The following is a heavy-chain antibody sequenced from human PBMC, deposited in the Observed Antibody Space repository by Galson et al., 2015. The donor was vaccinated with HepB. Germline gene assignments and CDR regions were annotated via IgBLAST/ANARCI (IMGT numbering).Heavy chain of an antibody. J-gene: IGHJ4*02. CDR1: GGTFSSYA. Sequence: QSGAEVKKPGESLRISCTASGGTFSSYAISWVRQAPGQGLEWMGGIIPIFGTANYAQKFQGRVTITADESTSTAYMELSSLRSEDTAVYYCAREGASRDGYNYGCVYWGQGTLVTVSS. CDR3: AREGASRDGYNYGCVY. V-gene: IGHV1-69*01. D-gene: IGHD5-24*01. CDR2: IIPIFGTA.